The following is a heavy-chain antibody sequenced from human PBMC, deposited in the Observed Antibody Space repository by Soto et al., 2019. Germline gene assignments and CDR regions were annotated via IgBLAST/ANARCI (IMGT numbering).Heavy chain of an antibody. CDR3: AKGRKGYHDSNGSPWTCEV. V-gene: IGHV3-23*01. D-gene: IGHD3-22*01. CDR2: ISGSTATI. J-gene: IGHJ3*01. Sequence: EVQLLESGGGLVQPGGSLRLSCTASGFSFSSYAMSWVRQAPGKGLEWVSVISGSTATIHDADSVKGRFTISRDNSKNTLYLQMNSLRAEDTAVYYCAKGRKGYHDSNGSPWTCEVWGQGTMVTVSP. CDR1: GFSFSSYA.